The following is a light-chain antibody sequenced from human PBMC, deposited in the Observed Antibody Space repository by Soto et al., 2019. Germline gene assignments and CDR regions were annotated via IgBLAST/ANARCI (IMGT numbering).Light chain of an antibody. CDR3: LQQNNYPRT. CDR2: DAS. J-gene: IGKJ2*01. Sequence: GDRDTITCRASQTISTWMAWYQQKPGKAPKLLVYDASTLQSGVASRFSGSGSGTEFTLTISSLQPEDFATYYCLQQNNYPRTFGQGTKVDIK. V-gene: IGKV1-5*01. CDR1: QTISTW.